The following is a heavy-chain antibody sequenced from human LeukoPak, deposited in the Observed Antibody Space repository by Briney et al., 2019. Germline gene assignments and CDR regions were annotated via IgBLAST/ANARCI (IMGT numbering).Heavy chain of an antibody. CDR2: ISDSGDAT. J-gene: IGHJ4*02. CDR3: AKERGHSKPFDY. Sequence: GGSLRLSCAVSGFIFSYYGMNWVRQAPGKGLEWVSAISDSGDATYYADSVKGRFNISRDNSKSTLYLQMNNLRAEDTALYYCAKERGHSKPFDYWGQGTLVTVSS. V-gene: IGHV3-23*01. CDR1: GFIFSYYG. D-gene: IGHD4-23*01.